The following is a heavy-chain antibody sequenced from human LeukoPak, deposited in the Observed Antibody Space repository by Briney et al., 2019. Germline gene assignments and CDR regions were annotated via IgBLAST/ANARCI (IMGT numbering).Heavy chain of an antibody. V-gene: IGHV4-59*01. CDR1: ARSISSYY. Sequence: SETLSLTCTVFARSISSYYWSWIRQPPGKGLEWIGNIYYSGSTNYNPSLKSRVTISVDTSKSQFSLKLSSVTAADTAVYYCARDRVGATLGYYYYMDVWGKGTTVTVSS. J-gene: IGHJ6*03. D-gene: IGHD1-26*01. CDR3: ARDRVGATLGYYYYMDV. CDR2: IYYSGST.